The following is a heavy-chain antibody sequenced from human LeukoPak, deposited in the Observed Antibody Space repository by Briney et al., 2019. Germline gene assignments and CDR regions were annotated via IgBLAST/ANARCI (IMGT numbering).Heavy chain of an antibody. CDR3: ARTCSGGNCYSWGYFYN. V-gene: IGHV3-7*03. Sequence: GGSLRLSCADSGFTFSTYWMSWVRQAPGKGLEWVANIKEDGSEKNYVDSVKGRFTISRDNAKNSLYLQMNSLRAEDTAVYYCARTCSGGNCYSWGYFYNWGQGTLVTASS. CDR1: GFTFSTYW. CDR2: IKEDGSEK. J-gene: IGHJ4*02. D-gene: IGHD2-15*01.